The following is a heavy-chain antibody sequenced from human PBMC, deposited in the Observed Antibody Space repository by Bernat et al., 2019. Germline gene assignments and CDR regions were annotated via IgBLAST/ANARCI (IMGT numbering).Heavy chain of an antibody. Sequence: QVQLVESGGGVVQPGRSLRLSCAASGFTFSSYGMHWVRQAPGKGLEWVAVIWYDGSNKYYADSVKGRFTISRDNSKNTLYLQMNSLRAEDTAVYYCARDMRSVVVVAATFGMDVWGQGTTVTVSS. J-gene: IGHJ6*02. CDR1: GFTFSSYG. V-gene: IGHV3-33*01. D-gene: IGHD2-15*01. CDR2: IWYDGSNK. CDR3: ARDMRSVVVVAATFGMDV.